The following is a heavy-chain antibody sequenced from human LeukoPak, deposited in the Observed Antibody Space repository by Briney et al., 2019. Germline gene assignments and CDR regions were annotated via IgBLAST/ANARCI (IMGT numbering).Heavy chain of an antibody. J-gene: IGHJ6*02. D-gene: IGHD3-16*01. CDR2: ISGSGGST. Sequence: GGSLRLSCAASGFTFSSYAMSWVGQAPGKGLEWVSAISGSGGSTYYADSVKGRFTISRDNSKNTLYLQMNSLRAEDTAVYYCAKDRPLGFGVTISYYYYGMDVWGQGTTVTVSS. CDR1: GFTFSSYA. CDR3: AKDRPLGFGVTISYYYYGMDV. V-gene: IGHV3-23*01.